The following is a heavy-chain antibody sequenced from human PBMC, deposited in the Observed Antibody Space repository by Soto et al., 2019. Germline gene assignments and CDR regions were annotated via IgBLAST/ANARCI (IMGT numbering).Heavy chain of an antibody. Sequence: ASVKVSCKASGYTFTSYGISWVRQAPGQGLEWMGWISAYNGNTNYAQKLQGRVTMTTDTSTSTAYMELRSLRSDDTAVYYCARDQDYGDSSNWFDPWGQGTLVTVSS. CDR1: GYTFTSYG. V-gene: IGHV1-18*01. J-gene: IGHJ5*02. CDR2: ISAYNGNT. CDR3: ARDQDYGDSSNWFDP. D-gene: IGHD4-17*01.